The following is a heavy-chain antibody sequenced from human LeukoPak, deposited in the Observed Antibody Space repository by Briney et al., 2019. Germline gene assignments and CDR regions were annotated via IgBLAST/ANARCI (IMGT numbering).Heavy chain of an antibody. D-gene: IGHD3-9*01. Sequence: GESLRLSCAASGFIFSNYAMYWVRQAPGKGLEWVSAISGRSDNTYYADSVKGRSTLSRDSSKNTLYLQMNSLRADDTAVYYCAKWGDYDVLTGYYVSDFWGQGTLVTVSS. CDR3: AKWGDYDVLTGYYVSDF. V-gene: IGHV3-23*01. J-gene: IGHJ4*02. CDR1: GFIFSNYA. CDR2: ISGRSDNT.